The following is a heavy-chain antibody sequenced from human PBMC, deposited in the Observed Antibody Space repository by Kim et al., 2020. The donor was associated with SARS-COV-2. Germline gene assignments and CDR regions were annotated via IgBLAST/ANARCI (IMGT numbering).Heavy chain of an antibody. V-gene: IGHV4-61*01. CDR1: GGSVSSGSYY. D-gene: IGHD3-22*01. J-gene: IGHJ4*02. CDR2: IYYSGST. CDR3: ARARPYYYDSSGYYGY. Sequence: SETLSLTCTVSGGSVSSGSYYWSWIRQPPGKGLEWIGYIYYSGSTNYNPSLKSRVTISVDTSKNQFSLKLSSVTAADTAVYYCARARPYYYDSSGYYGYWGQGTLVTVSS.